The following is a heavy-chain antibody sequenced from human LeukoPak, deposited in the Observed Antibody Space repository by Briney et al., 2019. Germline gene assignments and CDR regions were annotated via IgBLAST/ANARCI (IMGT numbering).Heavy chain of an antibody. V-gene: IGHV4-34*01. CDR1: GGSLSFYY. CDR3: ARGGFYCGDDCYVDY. Sequence: SETLSLTCAVYGGSLSFYYWSWIRQPPEKGLEWIGEINLSGSTNYNPSLKSRVTISIDTSKNQFSLKLSSVTAADTAVYYCARGGFYCGDDCYVDYWGQGTLVTVSS. J-gene: IGHJ4*02. D-gene: IGHD2-21*02. CDR2: INLSGST.